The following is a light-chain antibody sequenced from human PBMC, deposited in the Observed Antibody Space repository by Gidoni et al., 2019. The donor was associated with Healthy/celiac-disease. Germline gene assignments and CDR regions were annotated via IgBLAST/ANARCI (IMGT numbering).Light chain of an antibody. Sequence: SYELTQPPPVSASPGQTARTTCSGNAVPKNYAYWYQQKSGQAPVLVIDEDSKRPSGIPARFSGSSSWTMATVTISGAQVDDEDDYYCYSTDSSGNHKVFGGGTKLTVL. CDR1: AVPKNY. J-gene: IGLJ2*01. CDR2: EDS. V-gene: IGLV3-10*03. CDR3: YSTDSSGNHKV.